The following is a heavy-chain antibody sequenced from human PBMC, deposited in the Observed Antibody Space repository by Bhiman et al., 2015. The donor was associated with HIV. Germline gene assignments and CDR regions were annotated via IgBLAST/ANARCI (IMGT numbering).Heavy chain of an antibody. V-gene: IGHV3-30*04. D-gene: IGHD6-19*01. J-gene: IGHJ4*02. CDR2: ISYNGGNK. Sequence: QVQLVESGGGVVQPGRSLRLSCAASGFTFGSSAIHWVRQAPGKGLDWVAAISYNGGNKYYADFVKGRFTISRDTSKNTLYLQMNSLRADDTAVYYCARDPDIAVAGDSWGQGTLVTVSS. CDR1: GFTFGSSA. CDR3: ARDPDIAVAGDS.